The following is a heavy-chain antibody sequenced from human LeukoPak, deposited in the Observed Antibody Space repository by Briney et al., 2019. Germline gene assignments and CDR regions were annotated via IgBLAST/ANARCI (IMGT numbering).Heavy chain of an antibody. D-gene: IGHD2-15*01. Sequence: SVKVSCKASGGTFSSYAISWVRQAPGQGLEWMGGIIPIFGTANYAQKFQGKVTITADKSTSTAYMELSSLRSEDTAVYYCARVGCSGGSCPAWGDAFDIWGQGTMVTVSS. CDR1: GGTFSSYA. CDR3: ARVGCSGGSCPAWGDAFDI. V-gene: IGHV1-69*06. CDR2: IIPIFGTA. J-gene: IGHJ3*02.